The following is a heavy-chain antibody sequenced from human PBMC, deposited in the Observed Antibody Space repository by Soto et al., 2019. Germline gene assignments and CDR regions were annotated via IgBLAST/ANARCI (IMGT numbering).Heavy chain of an antibody. D-gene: IGHD6-13*01. Sequence: QVQLVESGGGVVQPGRSLRLSCAASGFTFSSYAMHWVRQAPGKGLEWVAVISYDGSNKYYADSVKGRFTISRDNSKNTLYLQMNSLRAEDKAVYYCAREGDSSSWFELSEFDYWGQGTLVTVSS. CDR3: AREGDSSSWFELSEFDY. CDR2: ISYDGSNK. J-gene: IGHJ4*02. V-gene: IGHV3-30-3*01. CDR1: GFTFSSYA.